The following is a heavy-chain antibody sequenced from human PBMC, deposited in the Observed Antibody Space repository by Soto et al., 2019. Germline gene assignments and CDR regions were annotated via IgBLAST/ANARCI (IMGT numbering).Heavy chain of an antibody. D-gene: IGHD3-3*01. Sequence: QVQLQESGPGLVKPSQTLSLTCTVSGGSINSAGYYWSWLRQHSGQGLEWIGNIYYSGSTNYNPSLKSRVTISIDTSENRFSLNLSSVTAADTAVYYWARVQTIFGIITVFDYWGQGTLVTVSS. J-gene: IGHJ4*02. CDR1: GGSINSAGYY. CDR2: IYYSGST. V-gene: IGHV4-31*03. CDR3: ARVQTIFGIITVFDY.